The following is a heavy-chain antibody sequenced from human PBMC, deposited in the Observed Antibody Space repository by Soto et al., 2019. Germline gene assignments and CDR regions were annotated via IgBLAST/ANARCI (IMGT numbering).Heavy chain of an antibody. CDR3: ASLSGYDSNVNFDY. D-gene: IGHD5-12*01. V-gene: IGHV4-59*08. J-gene: IGHJ4*02. CDR2: IYYSGST. CDR1: GGSISSYY. Sequence: SETLSLTCTVSGGSISSYYWSWIRQPPGKGLEWIGYIYYSGSTNYNPSLKSRVTISVDTSKNQFSLKLSSVTAADTAVYYCASLSGYDSNVNFDYWGQGTLVTV.